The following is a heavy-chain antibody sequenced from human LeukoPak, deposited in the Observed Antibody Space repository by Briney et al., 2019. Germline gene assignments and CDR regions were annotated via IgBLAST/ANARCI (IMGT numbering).Heavy chain of an antibody. CDR2: IYYSGST. D-gene: IGHD3-3*01. CDR3: ARGLEWEIYYFDY. CDR1: GGSISSHY. Sequence: PSETLSLTCTVSGGSISSHYWSWIRQPPGKGLEWIGYIYYSGSTNYNPSLKSRVTISVDTSKNQFSLKRSSVTAADTAVYYCARGLEWEIYYFDYWGQGTLVTVSS. V-gene: IGHV4-59*11. J-gene: IGHJ4*02.